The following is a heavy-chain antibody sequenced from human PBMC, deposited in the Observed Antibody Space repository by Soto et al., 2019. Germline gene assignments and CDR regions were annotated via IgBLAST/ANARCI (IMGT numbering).Heavy chain of an antibody. V-gene: IGHV3-21*01. D-gene: IGHD2-8*01. Sequence: LTESGGGLVKPGGSLRLSCTASGFAFSSHRMNWVRQAPGKGLEWLSFISSSGDSAFYADFVRGRFTIFRDNAKNSVYLQVDGLKVNDTAVYFCARDRRPPPGVPLRRIPSGRYGMDVWGRGITVSVTS. J-gene: IGHJ6*02. CDR2: ISSSGDSA. CDR3: ARDRRPPPGVPLRRIPSGRYGMDV. CDR1: GFAFSSHR.